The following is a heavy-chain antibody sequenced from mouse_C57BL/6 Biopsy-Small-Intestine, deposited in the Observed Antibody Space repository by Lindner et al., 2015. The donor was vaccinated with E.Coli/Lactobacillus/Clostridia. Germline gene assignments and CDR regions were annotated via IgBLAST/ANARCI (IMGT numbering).Heavy chain of an antibody. CDR1: GYTFTDYN. D-gene: IGHD2-3*01. Sequence: VQLQESGPELVKPGASVKMSCKASGYTFTDYNMHWVKQSHGESLEWIGYINPNNGGTSYNQRFKGKATLTINKSSSTAYMELRSLTSEDSAVYYCARWLLRGYFDVWGTGTTVTVSS. V-gene: IGHV1-22*01. CDR2: INPNNGGT. CDR3: ARWLLRGYFDV. J-gene: IGHJ1*03.